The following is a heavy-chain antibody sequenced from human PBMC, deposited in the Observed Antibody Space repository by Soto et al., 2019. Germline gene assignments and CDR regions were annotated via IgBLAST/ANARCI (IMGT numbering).Heavy chain of an antibody. Sequence: QVTLKESGPVLVKPTETLTLTCTVSGFSLSNARMGVSWIRQPPGKALEWLAHIFSNDEKSYNTSLKSRLTISKDTSKSQVVLTMTNMDPVDTATYYCAGHGSGSYYNGEPTLFDYWGQGILVTVSS. CDR2: IFSNDEK. J-gene: IGHJ4*02. CDR3: AGHGSGSYYNGEPTLFDY. D-gene: IGHD3-10*01. CDR1: GFSLSNARMG. V-gene: IGHV2-26*01.